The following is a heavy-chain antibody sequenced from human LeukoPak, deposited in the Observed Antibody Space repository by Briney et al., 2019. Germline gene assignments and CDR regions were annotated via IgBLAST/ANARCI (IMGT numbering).Heavy chain of an antibody. CDR2: FSFSGSS. CDR3: TRGVRGFSGSDSIVDYFDY. CDR1: RAAISAYY. Sequence: SETLSLICRVSRAAISAYYWGWIRQPPGKGLEWIGHFSFSGSSKYNPSLKSRVTLSFDMSRKELSLTMTSVTAADTAVYFCTRGVRGFSGSDSIVDYFDYWGQGTLVTVFS. V-gene: IGHV4-59*01. J-gene: IGHJ4*02. D-gene: IGHD5-12*01.